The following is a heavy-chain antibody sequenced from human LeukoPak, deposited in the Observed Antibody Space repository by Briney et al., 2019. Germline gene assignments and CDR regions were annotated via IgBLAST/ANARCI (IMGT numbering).Heavy chain of an antibody. Sequence: GGSLRLSCEASGFIFINAWMSWVRQPPGKALEWVSSITSSGTHIFYADSVKGRFTISRDNAKNSLYLQMNSLGPEDTAVYYCARDPYSGNYGNYYYYYMDVWGKGTTVTVSS. CDR1: GFIFINAW. CDR3: ARDPYSGNYGNYYYYYMDV. CDR2: ITSSGTHI. V-gene: IGHV3-21*01. J-gene: IGHJ6*03. D-gene: IGHD1-26*01.